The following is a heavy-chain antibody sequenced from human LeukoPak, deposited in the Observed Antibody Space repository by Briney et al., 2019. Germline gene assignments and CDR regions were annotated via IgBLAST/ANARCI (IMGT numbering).Heavy chain of an antibody. CDR1: GYTLTSYG. CDR2: ISAYNGNT. D-gene: IGHD2-15*01. CDR3: ARDRVVVVAATVMDV. V-gene: IGHV1-18*01. J-gene: IGHJ6*02. Sequence: ASVKVSCKASGYTLTSYGISWVRQAPGQGLEWMGWISAYNGNTNYAQKLQGRVTMTTDTSTSTAYMELRSLRSDDTAVYYCARDRVVVVAATVMDVWGQGTTVTVSS.